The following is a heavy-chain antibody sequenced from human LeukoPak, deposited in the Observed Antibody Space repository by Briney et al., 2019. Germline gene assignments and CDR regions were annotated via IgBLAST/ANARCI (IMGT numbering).Heavy chain of an antibody. CDR1: GFTFSSYG. CDR2: IWYDGSNK. V-gene: IGHV3-33*06. J-gene: IGHJ6*03. CDR3: AKQAERGYYYYYYMDV. Sequence: GGSLRLSCAASGFTFSSYGMHWVRQAPGKGLEWVAVIWYDGSNKYYADSVKGRFTISRDNSKNTLYLQMNSLRAEDTAVYYCAKQAERGYYYYYYMDVWGKGTTVTVSS. D-gene: IGHD6-13*01.